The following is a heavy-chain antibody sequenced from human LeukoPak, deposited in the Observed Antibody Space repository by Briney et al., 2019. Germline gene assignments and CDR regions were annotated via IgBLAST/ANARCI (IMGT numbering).Heavy chain of an antibody. D-gene: IGHD6-13*01. V-gene: IGHV4-31*03. J-gene: IGHJ4*02. CDR2: IYYSGST. CDR1: GGSISRGAYF. CDR3: ARDDGQLAY. Sequence: SETLSLTCTVSGGSISRGAYFWSWIRQHPGKGLEWLGNIYYSGSTNYNPSLKSRVTISIDTSKNQFSLKLDSVTAADTAVYYCARDDGQLAYWGQGTLVTVSS.